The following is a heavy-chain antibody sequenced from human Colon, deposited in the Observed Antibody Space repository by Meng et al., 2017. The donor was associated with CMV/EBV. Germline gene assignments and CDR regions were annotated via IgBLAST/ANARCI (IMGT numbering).Heavy chain of an antibody. V-gene: IGHV3-7*04. Sequence: GESLKISCVGSGFSFSSYWMNWVRQAPGKGLEWVANIKQDGSEKYYVDSVKGRFTISRDNAKNSLYLQMNSLRAEDTAVYYCARGAKGRTYYYDSSGYYYAFGYWGQGTLVTVSS. CDR3: ARGAKGRTYYYDSSGYYYAFGY. J-gene: IGHJ4*02. D-gene: IGHD3-22*01. CDR1: GFSFSSYW. CDR2: IKQDGSEK.